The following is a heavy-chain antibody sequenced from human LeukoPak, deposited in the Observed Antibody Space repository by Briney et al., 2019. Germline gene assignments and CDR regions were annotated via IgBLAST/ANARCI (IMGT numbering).Heavy chain of an antibody. V-gene: IGHV3-30*04. D-gene: IGHD3-9*01. CDR2: ISYDGSNK. Sequence: GRSLRLSCAASGFTFSSYAMHWVRQAPGKGLEWVAVISYDGSNKYYADSVKGRFTISRDNSKNTLYLQMNSLRAGDTAVYYCARGPWYYDISRDAFDIWGQGTMVTVSS. J-gene: IGHJ3*02. CDR1: GFTFSSYA. CDR3: ARGPWYYDISRDAFDI.